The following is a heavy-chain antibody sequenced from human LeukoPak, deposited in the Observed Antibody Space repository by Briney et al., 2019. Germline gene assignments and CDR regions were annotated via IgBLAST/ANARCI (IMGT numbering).Heavy chain of an antibody. CDR3: ASRDPYDSSGYYYVFAPPDY. V-gene: IGHV3-30*01. Sequence: GGSLRLSCAASGFTFSSYAMHWVRQAPGKGLEWVAVISYDGSNKYYADSVKGRFTISRDNSKNTLYLQMNSLRAEDPAVYYCASRDPYDSSGYYYVFAPPDYWGQGTLVTVSS. CDR1: GFTFSSYA. D-gene: IGHD3-22*01. J-gene: IGHJ4*02. CDR2: ISYDGSNK.